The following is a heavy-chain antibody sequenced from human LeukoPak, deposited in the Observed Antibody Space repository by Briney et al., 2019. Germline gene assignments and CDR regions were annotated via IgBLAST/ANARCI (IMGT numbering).Heavy chain of an antibody. CDR3: ARDVTGDYGMDV. Sequence: TGGSLRLSCAASGFTFSTYGMHWVRQAPGKGLEWVAVIWNDGSNKYYADSVKGRFTISRDNSKNTLYLQMNSLRAGDTAVYYCARDVTGDYGMDVWGQGTTVTVSS. CDR2: IWNDGSNK. V-gene: IGHV3-33*01. J-gene: IGHJ6*02. CDR1: GFTFSTYG. D-gene: IGHD1-20*01.